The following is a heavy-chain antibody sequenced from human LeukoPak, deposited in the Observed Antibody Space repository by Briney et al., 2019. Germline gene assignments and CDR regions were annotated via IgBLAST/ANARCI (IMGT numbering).Heavy chain of an antibody. V-gene: IGHV6-1*01. CDR2: TYYRSKWYN. CDR1: GDSVSNNSAA. Sequence: SQTLSLTCAISGDSVSNNSAAWNWIRQSPSRGLEWLGRTYYRSKWYNDYAVSVKSRITINPDTSKDQFSLQLNSVTPEDTAVYYCAREDLLLWFGGPSYDFSMDVWGKGTTVTISS. CDR3: AREDLLLWFGGPSYDFSMDV. D-gene: IGHD3-10*01. J-gene: IGHJ6*03.